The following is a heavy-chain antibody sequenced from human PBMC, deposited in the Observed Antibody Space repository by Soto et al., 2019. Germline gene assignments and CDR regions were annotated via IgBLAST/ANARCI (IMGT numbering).Heavy chain of an antibody. J-gene: IGHJ6*02. CDR2: IIPIFGTA. CDR3: ARVSVKYGFWGCYYMGGMDV. V-gene: IGHV1-69*13. D-gene: IGHD3-3*01. CDR1: GGTFSSYA. Sequence: ASVKVSCKASGGTFSSYAISWVRQAPGQGLEWMGGIIPIFGTANYAQKFQGRVTITADESTSTAYMELSSLRSEDTAVYYCARVSVKYGFWGCYYMGGMDVWGQGTTVTVSS.